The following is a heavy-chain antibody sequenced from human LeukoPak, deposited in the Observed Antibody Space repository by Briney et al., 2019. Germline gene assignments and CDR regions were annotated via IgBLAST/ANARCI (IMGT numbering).Heavy chain of an antibody. CDR2: ISYDGSNK. Sequence: TGGSLRLSCAASGFTFSSYAMHWVRQAPGKGLEWVAVISYDGSNKYYADSVKGRFTISRDNSKNTLYLQMNSLRAEDTAVYYCARDSGSYYWPFSIWGQGTMVTVSS. CDR3: ARDSGSYYWPFSI. D-gene: IGHD1-26*01. V-gene: IGHV3-30-3*01. CDR1: GFTFSSYA. J-gene: IGHJ3*02.